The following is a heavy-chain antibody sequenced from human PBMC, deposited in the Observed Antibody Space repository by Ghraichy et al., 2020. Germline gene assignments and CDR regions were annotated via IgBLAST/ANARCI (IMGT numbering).Heavy chain of an antibody. CDR3: ARNIQGGIAIRPTVGLDY. V-gene: IGHV3-43D*03. CDR1: GFTFHEYH. D-gene: IGHD3-16*01. CDR2: IYWNGETT. J-gene: IGHJ4*02. Sequence: GGSLRLSCVASGFTFHEYHMHWVRQAPGKGLEWVSLIYWNGETTFYADSVKGRSTTSRDNDKNSLHLQINSLRREDTAFYYCARNIQGGIAIRPTVGLDYWRQGTLVTVSS.